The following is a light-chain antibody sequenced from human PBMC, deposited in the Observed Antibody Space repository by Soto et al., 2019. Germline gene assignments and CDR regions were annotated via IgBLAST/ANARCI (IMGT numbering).Light chain of an antibody. CDR3: QHSYSSPPWT. CDR2: RAS. Sequence: DIQMTHSPSSLSASVGDRVTISCRASQSISTYLNWYQQKPGTAPRLLIYRASSVKSGVPPRFSGSGSGRDFTLTISSLRPEDIATYFCQHSYSSPPWTFGQGTKVDIK. J-gene: IGKJ1*01. V-gene: IGKV1-39*01. CDR1: QSISTY.